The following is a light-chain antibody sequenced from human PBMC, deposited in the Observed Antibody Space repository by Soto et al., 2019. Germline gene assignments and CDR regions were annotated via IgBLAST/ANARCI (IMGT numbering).Light chain of an antibody. Sequence: DIVMTQSPDSLAVSLGERATINCKSSQSVLYSSNNKNYLAWYQQKPGQPPKLLIYWASTREPGVPDRFSGSGSGTDFTLTISSLQAEDVAVYYCKQYYSTPLTFGGGTKVESK. V-gene: IGKV4-1*01. J-gene: IGKJ4*01. CDR2: WAS. CDR3: KQYYSTPLT. CDR1: QSVLYSSNNKNY.